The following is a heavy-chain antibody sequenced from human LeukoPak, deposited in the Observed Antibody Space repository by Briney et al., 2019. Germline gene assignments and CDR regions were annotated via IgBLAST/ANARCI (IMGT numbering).Heavy chain of an antibody. Sequence: PGGSLRLSCAASGFTFSTYDMSWVRQAPGKGLEWVSGISGSGGTTYYADSVKGRFTISRDNSKNTLYLQMNSLRAEDTAVYYCAKDHTLTYWGQGTLVTVSS. J-gene: IGHJ4*02. V-gene: IGHV3-23*01. CDR3: AKDHTLTY. CDR1: GFTFSTYD. CDR2: ISGSGGTT.